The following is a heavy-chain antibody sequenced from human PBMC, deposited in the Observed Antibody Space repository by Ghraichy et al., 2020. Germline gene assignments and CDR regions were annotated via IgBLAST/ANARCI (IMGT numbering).Heavy chain of an antibody. CDR2: IYYSGST. CDR1: GGSISSSSYY. V-gene: IGHV4-39*07. Sequence: SETLSLTCTVSGGSISSSSYYWGWIRQPPGKGLEWIGSIYYSGSTYYNPSLKSRVTISVDTSKNQFSLKLSSVTAADTAVYYCARHLRELLFPCWFDPWGQGTLVTVSS. D-gene: IGHD1-26*01. J-gene: IGHJ5*02. CDR3: ARHLRELLFPCWFDP.